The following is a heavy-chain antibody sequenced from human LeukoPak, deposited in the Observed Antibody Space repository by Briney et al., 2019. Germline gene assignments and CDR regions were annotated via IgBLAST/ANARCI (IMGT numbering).Heavy chain of an antibody. D-gene: IGHD3-16*01. CDR3: TTRACHAGGCSSSFYYYYGLHF. V-gene: IGHV1-69*13. CDR1: GNSIRKYA. CDR2: IIPIFGTA. J-gene: IGHJ6*02. Sequence: GASVKVSCKASGNSIRKYAVSWVRQAPGQGFEWMGGIIPIFGTADYAQKFQGRVTITADQSTSTTYMALSSLKSEDTATYYCTTRACHAGGCSSSFYYYYGLHFWGQGTTVSVSS.